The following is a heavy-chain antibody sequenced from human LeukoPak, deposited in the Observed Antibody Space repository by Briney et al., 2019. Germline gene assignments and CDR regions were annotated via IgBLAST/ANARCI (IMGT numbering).Heavy chain of an antibody. CDR2: ISGSGGST. CDR3: ARASPYCSTTKCYQKLDY. J-gene: IGHJ4*02. D-gene: IGHD2-2*01. V-gene: IGHV3-23*01. CDR1: GFTFSNYA. Sequence: GGSLRLSCVASGFTFSNYAMSWVRQAPGKGLEWVSAISGSGGSTYYADSVKGRFTISRDNAKNTLYLQMNSLRAEDTAVYYCARASPYCSTTKCYQKLDYWGQGTLVTVSS.